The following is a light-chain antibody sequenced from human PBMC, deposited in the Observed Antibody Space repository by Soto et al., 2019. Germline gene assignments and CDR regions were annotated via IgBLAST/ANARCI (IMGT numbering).Light chain of an antibody. Sequence: DIQMTQSPSTRSASVGDRVTITCRASQSISSWLAWYQQKPGKAPKLLIYDASSLESGVPSRFSGSGSGTEFTLTISSLQPDDFATYYCQQYNSYSFGPGTKVYIK. V-gene: IGKV1-5*01. J-gene: IGKJ3*01. CDR2: DAS. CDR3: QQYNSYS. CDR1: QSISSW.